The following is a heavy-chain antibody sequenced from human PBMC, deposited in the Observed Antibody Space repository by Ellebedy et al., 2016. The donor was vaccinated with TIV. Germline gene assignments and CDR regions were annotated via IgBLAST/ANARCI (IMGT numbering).Heavy chain of an antibody. CDR1: GGSFSGYY. D-gene: IGHD3-22*01. Sequence: SETLSLTCAVYGGSFSGYYWSWIRQPPGKGLEWIGEINHSGSTNYNPSLKSRVTVSVDTSKNQFSLKLNSVTAADTAVYYCAREGLLHYDSGGYFYTWLDPWGQGTLVTVSS. CDR2: INHSGST. V-gene: IGHV4-34*01. CDR3: AREGLLHYDSGGYFYTWLDP. J-gene: IGHJ5*02.